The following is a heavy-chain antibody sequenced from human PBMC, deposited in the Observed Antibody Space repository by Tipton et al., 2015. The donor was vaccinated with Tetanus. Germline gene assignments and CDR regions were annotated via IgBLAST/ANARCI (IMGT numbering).Heavy chain of an antibody. J-gene: IGHJ6*02. V-gene: IGHV3-66*01. Sequence: LSLTCTVSGGSISSYYWSWVRQAPGKGLEWVSVIYSGGSTYYADSVKGRFTISRDNSKNTLYLQMNSLRAEDTAVYYCARDYGGTTYYYYYGMDVWGQGTTVTVSS. CDR3: ARDYGGTTYYYYYGMDV. CDR1: GGSISSYY. D-gene: IGHD4-23*01. CDR2: IYSGGST.